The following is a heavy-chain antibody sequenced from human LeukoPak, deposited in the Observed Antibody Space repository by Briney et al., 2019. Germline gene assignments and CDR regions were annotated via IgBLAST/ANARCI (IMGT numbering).Heavy chain of an antibody. Sequence: GASVKVSCKASGGSFSSYAISWVRQAPGQGLEWMGRIIPILGIANYAQKFQGRVTITADKSTSTAYMELSSLRSEDTAVYYCARSRHYYGSGSYYVPWGQGTLVTVSS. J-gene: IGHJ5*02. CDR3: ARSRHYYGSGSYYVP. CDR2: IIPILGIA. V-gene: IGHV1-69*04. CDR1: GGSFSSYA. D-gene: IGHD3-10*01.